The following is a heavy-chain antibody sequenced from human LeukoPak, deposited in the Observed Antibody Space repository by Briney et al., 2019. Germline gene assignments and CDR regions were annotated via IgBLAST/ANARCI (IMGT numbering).Heavy chain of an antibody. D-gene: IGHD6-19*01. CDR1: GFTFSSYA. CDR3: ARDSGWLTEFDY. V-gene: IGHV3-30-3*01. Sequence: GGSLRLSCAASGFTFSSYAMHWVRQAPGKGLEWVSVISYDGSNKFYADSVKGRFTISRDNSKNTLFLQMNSLRAEDTAVYYCARDSGWLTEFDYWGQGTLVIASS. CDR2: ISYDGSNK. J-gene: IGHJ4*02.